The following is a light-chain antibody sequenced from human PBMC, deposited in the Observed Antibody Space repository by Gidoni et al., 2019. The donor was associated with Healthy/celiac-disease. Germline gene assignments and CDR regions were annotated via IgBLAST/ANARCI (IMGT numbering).Light chain of an antibody. V-gene: IGKV3-20*01. CDR3: QQYGSSPPCS. CDR1: QSVSSSY. Sequence: IVLTQSPGTLSWSPGERATLSCRASQSVSSSYLAWYQQKPGQAPRLLIYGASSRATGIPDRFSGSGSGTDFTLTISRLEPEDFAVYYCQQYGSSPPCSFGQGTKLEIK. CDR2: GAS. J-gene: IGKJ2*04.